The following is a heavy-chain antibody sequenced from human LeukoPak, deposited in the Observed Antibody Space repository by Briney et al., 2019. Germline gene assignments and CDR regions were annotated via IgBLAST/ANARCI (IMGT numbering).Heavy chain of an antibody. V-gene: IGHV4-59*01. Sequence: SSETLSLTCTVSGASISEYFWSWIRQPPGKGLEWIGYIYYSGSTNYNPSLKSRVTISVDRPKNQFSLKLSSMTAADTAVYYCARVGGVVPAVDYYYYMDVWGKGTTVTVSS. J-gene: IGHJ6*03. CDR3: ARVGGVVPAVDYYYYMDV. CDR1: GASISEYF. CDR2: IYYSGST. D-gene: IGHD2-2*01.